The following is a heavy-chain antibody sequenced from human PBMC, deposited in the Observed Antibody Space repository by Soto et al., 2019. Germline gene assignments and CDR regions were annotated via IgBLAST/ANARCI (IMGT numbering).Heavy chain of an antibody. D-gene: IGHD2-2*01. CDR3: ATLVPAASYYYYGMDV. V-gene: IGHV3-21*01. J-gene: IGHJ6*02. CDR1: GFTFSSYS. Sequence: EVQLVESGGGLVKPGGSLRLSCAASGFTFSSYSMNWVRQAPGKGLEWVSSISSSSSYIYYADSVKGRFTISRDNAKNSLYLQMNSLRAEDTAVYYCATLVPAASYYYYGMDVCGQGTTVTVSS. CDR2: ISSSSSYI.